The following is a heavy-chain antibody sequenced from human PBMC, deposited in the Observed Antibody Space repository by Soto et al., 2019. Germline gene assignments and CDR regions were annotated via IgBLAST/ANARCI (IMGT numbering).Heavy chain of an antibody. Sequence: EVQLVESGGGLVKPGGSLRLSCAASGFTFSTYSMNWVRQAPGKGLEWVSSISTSSSYIYYADSVKGRFTISRDNAKNALYQQMNSRRAEDTAGEYCARGLPDSSGWRWRNAFDIWGQGTMVTVSS. D-gene: IGHD6-19*01. V-gene: IGHV3-21*01. CDR1: GFTFSTYS. CDR2: ISTSSSYI. J-gene: IGHJ3*02. CDR3: ARGLPDSSGWRWRNAFDI.